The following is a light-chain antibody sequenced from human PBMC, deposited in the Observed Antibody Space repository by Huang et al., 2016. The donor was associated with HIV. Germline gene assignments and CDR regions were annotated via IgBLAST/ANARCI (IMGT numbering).Light chain of an antibody. Sequence: DIQMIQIHYTLSASVGARVTITCRASQSISDYLAWYQQKPGEAPNLLIYKASSLEVGVPPRFSGSGSGTEFTLTISSLRADDVATYYCQQYNNYPWTFGQGTWVEIK. CDR1: QSISDY. J-gene: IGKJ1*01. CDR2: KAS. CDR3: QQYNNYPWT. V-gene: IGKV1-5*03.